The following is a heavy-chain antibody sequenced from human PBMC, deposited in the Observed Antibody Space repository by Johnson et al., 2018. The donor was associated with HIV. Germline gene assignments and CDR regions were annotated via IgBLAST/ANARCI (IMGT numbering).Heavy chain of an antibody. Sequence: VQLVESGGGLVQPGGYLRLSCAASGFTFSSNWMHWVRQAPGKGLVWVSRVNGDGSATTYADSVKGRFTISRDSAKNTLYLQMNSLRAEDTAVYYCAREGPSERAGFDIWGQGTMVTVSS. CDR1: GFTFSSNW. V-gene: IGHV3-74*01. CDR2: VNGDGSAT. J-gene: IGHJ3*02. CDR3: AREGPSERAGFDI.